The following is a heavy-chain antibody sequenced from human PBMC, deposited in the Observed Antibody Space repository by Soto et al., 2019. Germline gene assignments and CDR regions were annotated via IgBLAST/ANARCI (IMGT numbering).Heavy chain of an antibody. V-gene: IGHV1-2*04. CDR2: INPNSGGT. CDR3: ARGSYRGYCSGGSCYSDFDY. D-gene: IGHD2-15*01. CDR1: GYTFTGYY. J-gene: IGHJ4*02. Sequence: GASVKVSCKASGYTFTGYYMHWVRQAPGQGLEWMGWINPNSGGTNYAQKFQSWVTMTRDTSISTAYMELSRLRSDDTAVYYCARGSYRGYCSGGSCYSDFDYWGQGTLVTVSS.